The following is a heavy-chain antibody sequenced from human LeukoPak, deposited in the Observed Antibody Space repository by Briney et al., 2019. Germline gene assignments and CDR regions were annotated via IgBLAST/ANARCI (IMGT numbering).Heavy chain of an antibody. CDR3: ARGVAAAGRESPLSDY. J-gene: IGHJ4*02. CDR2: ISYDESNK. V-gene: IGHV3-30*09. Sequence: PSRSLTCSCAAYGFTFSSFAMVWVAQAPGHGREGGVVISYDESNKYNADSVKGRFAISRDNSKNTLYLQMNSLRSEDTAVYYCARGVAAAGRESPLSDYWGQGTLVTVSS. CDR1: GFTFSSFA. D-gene: IGHD6-13*01.